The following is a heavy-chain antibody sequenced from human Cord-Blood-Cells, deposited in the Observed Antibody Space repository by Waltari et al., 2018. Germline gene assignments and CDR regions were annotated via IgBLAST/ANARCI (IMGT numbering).Heavy chain of an antibody. V-gene: IGHV7-4-1*02. CDR2: NNTNTGNP. Sequence: QVQLVQSGSELKKPGASVKVSCKASGYTFTSYAMNWVRQAPGQGLEWMGWNNTNTGNPTYAQGFTVRFVFSLDTSVSTAYLQISSLKAEDTAVYYCARDGDIVVVPAARKYGMDVWGQGTTVTVSS. CDR1: GYTFTSYA. D-gene: IGHD2-2*01. J-gene: IGHJ6*02. CDR3: ARDGDIVVVPAARKYGMDV.